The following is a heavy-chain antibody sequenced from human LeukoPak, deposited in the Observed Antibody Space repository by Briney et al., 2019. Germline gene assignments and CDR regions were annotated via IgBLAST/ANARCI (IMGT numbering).Heavy chain of an antibody. CDR2: IKEDGRET. V-gene: IGHV3-7*01. CDR1: GSTSSNYW. D-gene: IGHD6-13*01. Sequence: GRSLRLSCAASGSTSSNYWTSCVRQAPGKGLEWVANIKEDGRETYYVDSVKGRFTISRDNARNSLYLQMNSLRAEDTAVYYCASGRQLGYWGQGTLVTVSS. CDR3: ASGRQLGY. J-gene: IGHJ4*02.